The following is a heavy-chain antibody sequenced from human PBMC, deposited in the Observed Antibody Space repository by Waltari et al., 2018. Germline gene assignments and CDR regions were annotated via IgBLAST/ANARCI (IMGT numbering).Heavy chain of an antibody. V-gene: IGHV1-69*08. D-gene: IGHD4-17*01. CDR2: IIPIFGTA. Sequence: QVQLVQSGAEVKKPGSSVKVSCKASGGTFSSYAISWVRQAPGQGLEWMGRIIPIFGTANYAQKFQGRVTISADKSTSTAYMELSSLRSEDTAVYYCARFSSVEGGDYSYFQHWGQGTLVTVSS. CDR3: ARFSSVEGGDYSYFQH. CDR1: GGTFSSYA. J-gene: IGHJ1*01.